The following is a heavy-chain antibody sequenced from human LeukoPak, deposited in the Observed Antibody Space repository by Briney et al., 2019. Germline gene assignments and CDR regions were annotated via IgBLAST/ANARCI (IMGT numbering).Heavy chain of an antibody. J-gene: IGHJ3*02. Sequence: SETLSLTCTVSGGSISSHYWSWIRQPPGKGLEWIGYIYYSGSTNYNPSLKSRVTISVDTSKNQFSLKLSSVTAADTAVYYCARDPLVDYYDSINAGDAFDIWGQGTMVTVSS. CDR2: IYYSGST. CDR1: GGSISSHY. D-gene: IGHD3-22*01. CDR3: ARDPLVDYYDSINAGDAFDI. V-gene: IGHV4-59*11.